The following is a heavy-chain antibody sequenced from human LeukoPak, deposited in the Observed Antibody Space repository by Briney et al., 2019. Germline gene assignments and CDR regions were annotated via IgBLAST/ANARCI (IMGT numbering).Heavy chain of an antibody. CDR3: TRHRTYYYDSRGPY. J-gene: IGHJ4*02. D-gene: IGHD3-22*01. V-gene: IGHV3-73*01. CDR1: GFTFSGSA. CDR2: IRSKANSYST. Sequence: GGSLRLSCAASGFTFSGSAMHWVRQASGKGLEWVGRIRSKANSYSTAYAASVKGRFTISRDDSKNTAYLQMNSLKTEDTAVYYCTRHRTYYYDSRGPYWGQGTLVTVSS.